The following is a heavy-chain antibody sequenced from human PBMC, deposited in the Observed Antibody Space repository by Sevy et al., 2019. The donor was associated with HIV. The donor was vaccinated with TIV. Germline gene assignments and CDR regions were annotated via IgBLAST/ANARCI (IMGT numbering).Heavy chain of an antibody. CDR2: ISDSSTTI. D-gene: IGHD6-13*01. J-gene: IGHJ6*02. Sequence: GGSLRLSCAASGFTFSSYSMNWVRQAPGKGLEWVSYISDSSTTIYYADSVKGRFTISRDKSKNTLYLQMNNLRAEDTAVYYCAKGDSTFYGMDVWGQGTTVTVSS. CDR1: GFTFSSYS. V-gene: IGHV3-48*01. CDR3: AKGDSTFYGMDV.